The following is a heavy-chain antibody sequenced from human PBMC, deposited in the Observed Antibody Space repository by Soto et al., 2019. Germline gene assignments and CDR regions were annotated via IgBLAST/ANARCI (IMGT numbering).Heavy chain of an antibody. CDR1: GFTFSSYA. CDR3: AKYDSQYSFYQDMDV. D-gene: IGHD1-1*01. V-gene: IGHV3-23*01. CDR2: VIGSGGNT. Sequence: PGGSLRLSCAASGFTFSSYAMSWVRQAPGKGLEWVSSVIGSGGNTYHADSVKGRLTISRDNSKNTLYLQMNSLRAEDTAVYYCAKYDSQYSFYQDMDVWGKGTTVNVSS. J-gene: IGHJ6*03.